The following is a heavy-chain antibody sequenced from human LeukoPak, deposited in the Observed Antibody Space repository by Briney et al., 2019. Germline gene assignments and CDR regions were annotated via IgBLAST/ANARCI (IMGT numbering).Heavy chain of an antibody. CDR1: GGSISDYY. Sequence: SETLSLTCTVSGGSISDYYWNWMRQPPGKGLEWIGYIYYSGRTNYNPSLKSRVSISVDTSKNQFSLKLSSVTAADTAVYYCARVFRGSVDAFDIWGQGTMVAVSS. J-gene: IGHJ3*02. CDR2: IYYSGRT. CDR3: ARVFRGSVDAFDI. D-gene: IGHD3-3*01. V-gene: IGHV4-59*01.